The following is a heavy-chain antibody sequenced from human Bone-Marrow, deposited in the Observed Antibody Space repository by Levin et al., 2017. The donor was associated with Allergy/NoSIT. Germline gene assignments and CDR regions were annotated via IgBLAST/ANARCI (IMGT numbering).Heavy chain of an antibody. V-gene: IGHV7-4-1*01. CDR1: GYTFTNYA. CDR2: INTNTGNP. CDR3: GRSGGQLGSWGDF. D-gene: IGHD5-18*01. Sequence: PGGSLRLSCKASGYTFTNYAMNWVRQAPGQGLEWMGWINTNTGNPTYAQGFTGRFVFSLDTSVSTAYLQIYNLKAEDTAVYYCGRSGGQLGSWGDFWGQGTLVTVSS. J-gene: IGHJ4*02.